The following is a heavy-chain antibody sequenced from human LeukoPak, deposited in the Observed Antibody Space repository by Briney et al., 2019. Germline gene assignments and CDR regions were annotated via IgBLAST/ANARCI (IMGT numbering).Heavy chain of an antibody. D-gene: IGHD2-2*01. CDR1: GGSISSSSYY. Sequence: PSETLSLTCTVSGGSISSSSYYWGWIRQPPGKGLEWIGYIYYSGSTYYNPSLKSRVTISVDTSKNQFSLKLSSVTAADTAVYYCARGGRRYCSSTSCRPATKGNGMDVWGQGTTVTVSS. CDR3: ARGGRRYCSSTSCRPATKGNGMDV. CDR2: IYYSGST. J-gene: IGHJ6*02. V-gene: IGHV4-31*03.